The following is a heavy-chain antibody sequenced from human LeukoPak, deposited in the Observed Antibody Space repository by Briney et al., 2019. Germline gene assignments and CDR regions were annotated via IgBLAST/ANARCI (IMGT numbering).Heavy chain of an antibody. D-gene: IGHD3-3*01. CDR1: GGSISSGGYS. CDR2: INHSGST. J-gene: IGHJ3*02. Sequence: SQTLSLTCAVSGGSISSGGYSWSWIRQPPGKGLEWIGEINHSGSTNYNPSLKSRVTISVDTSKNQFSLKLSSVTAADTAVYYCARGGTIFGVVIRGADDAFDIWGQGTMVTVSS. CDR3: ARGGTIFGVVIRGADDAFDI. V-gene: IGHV4-30-2*01.